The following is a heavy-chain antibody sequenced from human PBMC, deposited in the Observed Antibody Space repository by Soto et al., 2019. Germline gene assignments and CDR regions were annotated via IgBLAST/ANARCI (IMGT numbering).Heavy chain of an antibody. V-gene: IGHV3-7*01. J-gene: IGHJ5*02. D-gene: IGHD2-15*01. CDR3: ARHYCSGGSCLFDP. CDR2: IKQDGSEK. CDR1: GFTFSDYW. Sequence: EVQLVESGGALVQPGGSLRLSCAASGFTFSDYWMTWVRQAPGKGLEWVANIKQDGSEKYYVDSVKGRFTISRDNAKNALYLQMNSLRDEDTAVYYSARHYCSGGSCLFDPWGQGTLVTVSS.